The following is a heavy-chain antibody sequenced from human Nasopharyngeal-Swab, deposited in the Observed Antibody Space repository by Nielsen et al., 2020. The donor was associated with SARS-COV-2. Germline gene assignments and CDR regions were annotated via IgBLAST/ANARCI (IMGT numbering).Heavy chain of an antibody. D-gene: IGHD2-2*03. CDR2: ISSTGAII. V-gene: IGHV3-11*04. J-gene: IGHJ5*02. CDR3: ARDGYCSSTSCYESTINWFDP. CDR1: GFTFSDHW. Sequence: GGSLRLCCVVSGFTFSDHWMNWIRQAPGKGLEWVSYISSTGAIIYYADSVKGRFTISRDNPKNSLYLQMNSLRAEDTAVYYCARDGYCSSTSCYESTINWFDPWGQGTLVTVSS.